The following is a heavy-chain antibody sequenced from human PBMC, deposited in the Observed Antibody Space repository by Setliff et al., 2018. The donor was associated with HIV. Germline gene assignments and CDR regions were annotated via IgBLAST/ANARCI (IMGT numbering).Heavy chain of an antibody. CDR3: ARGGSGSPFDY. Sequence: SETLSLTCAVSGYSIRSGYYWGWIRQPPGKGLEWIGEIFHTGSTNYNPSLKSRVTISVDTSKNQFSLKLSSVTAADTAVYYCARGGSGSPFDYWGQGTLVTVSS. V-gene: IGHV4-38-2*01. CDR1: GYSIRSGYY. D-gene: IGHD1-26*01. J-gene: IGHJ4*02. CDR2: IFHTGST.